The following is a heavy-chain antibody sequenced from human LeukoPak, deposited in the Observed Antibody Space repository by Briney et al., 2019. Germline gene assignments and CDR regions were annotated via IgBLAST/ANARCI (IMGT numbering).Heavy chain of an antibody. CDR3: ARGATPTGTYYYYYMDV. Sequence: SQTLSLTCTVSGGSISSGGYYWSLIRQPPGKGLEWIGYIYHSGSTYYNPSLKSRVTISVDRSKNQFSLKLSSVTAADTAVYYCARGATPTGTYYYYYMDVWGKGTTVTVSS. J-gene: IGHJ6*03. V-gene: IGHV4-30-2*01. D-gene: IGHD1-1*01. CDR2: IYHSGST. CDR1: GGSISSGGYY.